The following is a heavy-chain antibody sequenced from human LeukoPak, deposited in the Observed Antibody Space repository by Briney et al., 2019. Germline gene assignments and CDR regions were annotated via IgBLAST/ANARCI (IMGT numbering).Heavy chain of an antibody. CDR1: GYTFTSYG. J-gene: IGHJ4*02. CDR3: ARGREDGSYPDFDY. CDR2: ISAYNGNT. D-gene: IGHD5-24*01. V-gene: IGHV1-18*01. Sequence: GATVKVSCKASGYTFTSYGISWVRQAPGQGPEWMGWISAYNGNTNYAQKLQGRVTMTTDTSTSTAYMELRSLRSDDTAVYYCARGREDGSYPDFDYWGQGTLVTVSS.